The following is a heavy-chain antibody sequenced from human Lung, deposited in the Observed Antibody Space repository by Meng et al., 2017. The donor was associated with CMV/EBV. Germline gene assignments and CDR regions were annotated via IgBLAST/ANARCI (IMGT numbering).Heavy chain of an antibody. V-gene: IGHV3-21*01. D-gene: IGHD3-10*01. CDR1: GFTFSSFS. J-gene: IGHJ4*02. CDR2: ISGGSNYI. Sequence: GGSLRLXCAASGFTFSSFSMNWVRQAPGKGLEWVSSISGGSNYIYYADSVKGRFTISRDNAKNSLYLQMNSLRAEDTAVYYCARNSFRGSGSYYNDWGQGXLVTVSS. CDR3: ARNSFRGSGSYYND.